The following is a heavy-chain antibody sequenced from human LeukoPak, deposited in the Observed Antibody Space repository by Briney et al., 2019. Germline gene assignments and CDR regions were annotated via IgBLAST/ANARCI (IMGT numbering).Heavy chain of an antibody. J-gene: IGHJ4*02. CDR2: IYYSGST. CDR1: GGSISSYY. D-gene: IGHD3-3*01. CDR3: ARGDDSKSTYFDY. Sequence: PSETLSLTCTVSGGSISSYYWNWIRQPPGKGLEWIGYIYYSGSTNYNPSLKSRVTISVDTSKNQFSLELSSVTAADSAVYYCARGDDSKSTYFDYWGQGTLVAVSS. V-gene: IGHV4-59*01.